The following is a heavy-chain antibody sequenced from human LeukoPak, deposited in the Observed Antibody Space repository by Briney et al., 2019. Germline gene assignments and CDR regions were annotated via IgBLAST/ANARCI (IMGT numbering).Heavy chain of an antibody. D-gene: IGHD2-15*01. V-gene: IGHV3-23*01. Sequence: GGSLRLSCAASGFTFSSYGMSWVRQAPGKGLEWVSAISGSGGSTYYADSVKGRFTISRDSSKNTLYLQMNSLRAEDTAVYYCAKVLRDQYYYYYYMDVWGKGTTVTISS. CDR2: ISGSGGST. CDR1: GFTFSSYG. CDR3: AKVLRDQYYYYYYMDV. J-gene: IGHJ6*03.